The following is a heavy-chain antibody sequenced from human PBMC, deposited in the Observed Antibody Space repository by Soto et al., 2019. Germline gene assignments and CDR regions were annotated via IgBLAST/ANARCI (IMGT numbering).Heavy chain of an antibody. CDR1: GFTFISYA. CDR3: ARGGIAAARLIYAMDV. CDR2: ISYDGSNK. V-gene: IGHV3-30-3*01. Sequence: RLSCAASGFTFISYAMHGVRQAPVKGLEWVAVISYDGSNKYYADSVKGRFTISRDNSKNTLYLQMNSLRAEDTAVYYCARGGIAAARLIYAMDVWDQRPSVTVSS. D-gene: IGHD6-13*01. J-gene: IGHJ6*02.